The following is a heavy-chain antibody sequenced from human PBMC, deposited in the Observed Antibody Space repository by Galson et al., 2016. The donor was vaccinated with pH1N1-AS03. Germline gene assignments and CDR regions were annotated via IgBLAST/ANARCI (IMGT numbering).Heavy chain of an antibody. D-gene: IGHD5/OR15-5a*01. Sequence: QSGAEVKKPGESLKISCKGSGYSFTNYWIGRVRQMPGKGLEWMGIIYPGDSYTRYSPSFQGQVTISSDKSITTAYLQWSNLKASDTAMYYCARHRLSVTHSFSTRGIDVWGKGTTVTVSS. CDR2: IYPGDSYT. J-gene: IGHJ6*04. V-gene: IGHV5-51*01. CDR3: ARHRLSVTHSFSTRGIDV. CDR1: GYSFTNYW.